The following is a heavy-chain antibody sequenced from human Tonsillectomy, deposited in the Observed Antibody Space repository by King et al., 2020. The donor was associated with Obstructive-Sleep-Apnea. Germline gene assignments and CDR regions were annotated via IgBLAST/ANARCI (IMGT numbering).Heavy chain of an antibody. D-gene: IGHD1-26*01. CDR2: INSDGSST. J-gene: IGHJ4*02. CDR1: GFTVRTSW. CDR3: ARDRGGAGPTTTDY. V-gene: IGHV3-74*01. Sequence: VQLVESGGGLVQPGGSLRLSCAASGFTVRTSWMHWVRQAPGKGLVWVSRINSDGSSTIYADFVKGRFTISRDKAKNTLYLQMNSLRAEDTAVYYCARDRGGAGPTTTDYWGQGTLVTVSS.